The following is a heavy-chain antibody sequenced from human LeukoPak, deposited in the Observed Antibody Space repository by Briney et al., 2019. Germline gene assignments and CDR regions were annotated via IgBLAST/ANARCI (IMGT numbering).Heavy chain of an antibody. D-gene: IGHD3-22*01. CDR1: GFTFSSYA. V-gene: IGHV3-23*01. CDR3: AKDREWGIVVVSYYFDY. CDR2: ISGSGGST. J-gene: IGHJ4*02. Sequence: GGSLRLSCAAAGFTFSSYAMCWVRQAPGKGLEWVSAISGSGGSTYYADSVKGRFTISRDNSKNTLYLQMNSLRAEDTAVYYCAKDREWGIVVVSYYFDYWGQGTLVTVSS.